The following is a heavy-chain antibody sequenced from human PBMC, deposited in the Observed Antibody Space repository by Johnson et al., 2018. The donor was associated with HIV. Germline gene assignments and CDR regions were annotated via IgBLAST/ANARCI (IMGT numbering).Heavy chain of an antibody. CDR3: AKDSRITMIVVAAFDI. V-gene: IGHV3-23*04. CDR2: ISGSGGST. D-gene: IGHD3-22*01. CDR1: GFTFSSYA. J-gene: IGHJ3*02. Sequence: VQLVESGGGVVQPGRSLRLSCAASGFTFSSYAMHWVRQAPGKGLEWVSAISGSGGSTYYADSVKGRFTISRDNSKNTLYLQMNSLRAEDTAVYYCAKDSRITMIVVAAFDIWGQGTMVTVSS.